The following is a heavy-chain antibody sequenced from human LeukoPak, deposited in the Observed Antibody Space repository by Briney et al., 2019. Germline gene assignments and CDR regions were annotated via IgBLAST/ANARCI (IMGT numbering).Heavy chain of an antibody. J-gene: IGHJ4*02. Sequence: GGSLRLSCAASGFTFRNYGMHWVRQAPGKGLEWVAIIWYDGSNKYYADSVKGRLTISKDNSKNTLYLQMNSLRAEDTAMYYCATEGGVRGSWAKFDYWGQGALVTVSS. CDR3: ATEGGVRGSWAKFDY. CDR2: IWYDGSNK. CDR1: GFTFRNYG. V-gene: IGHV3-33*01. D-gene: IGHD3-16*01.